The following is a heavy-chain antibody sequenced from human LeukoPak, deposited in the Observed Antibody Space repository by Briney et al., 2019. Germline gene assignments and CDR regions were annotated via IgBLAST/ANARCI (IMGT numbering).Heavy chain of an antibody. D-gene: IGHD3-10*01. CDR3: ARESTGVGGTPTFDY. J-gene: IGHJ4*02. V-gene: IGHV1-69*04. Sequence: SVKVSCKASGGTFSSYANSWVRQAPGQGLEWMGRIIPILGIANYAQKFQGRVTITADKSTSTAYMELSSLRSEDTAVYYCARESTGVGGTPTFDYWGQGTLVTVSS. CDR1: GGTFSSYA. CDR2: IIPILGIA.